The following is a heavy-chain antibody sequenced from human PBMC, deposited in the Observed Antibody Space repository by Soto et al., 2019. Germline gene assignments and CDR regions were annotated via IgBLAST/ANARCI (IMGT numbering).Heavy chain of an antibody. D-gene: IGHD3-16*01. CDR2: ISYDGSNK. V-gene: IGHV3-30-3*01. CDR3: AKVMITFGGSRYGLDV. CDR1: GVTLSSYS. Sequence: GSPRHPRGGPGVTLSSYSIHLGRPAPGRGLEWVAVISYDGSNKYYADSVKGRFTISRDNSKNTLYLQMNSLRAEDTAVYYCAKVMITFGGSRYGLDVWGQGTTVTVSS. J-gene: IGHJ6*02.